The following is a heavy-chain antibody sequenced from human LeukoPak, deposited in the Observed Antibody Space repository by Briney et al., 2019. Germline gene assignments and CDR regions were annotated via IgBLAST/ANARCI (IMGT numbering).Heavy chain of an antibody. CDR3: ARQSRDGSKTRGYYFDF. CDR1: GYIFTHYW. Sequence: GESLKISCQVSGYIFTHYWIVWLRQTPGNGLESMGIIYPADSDTTYSPSFQGQVTISADKSINTVYLQWSSLKASDTAMYYCARQSRDGSKTRGYYFDFWGQGTLVTVSS. D-gene: IGHD3-10*01. CDR2: IYPADSDT. V-gene: IGHV5-51*01. J-gene: IGHJ4*02.